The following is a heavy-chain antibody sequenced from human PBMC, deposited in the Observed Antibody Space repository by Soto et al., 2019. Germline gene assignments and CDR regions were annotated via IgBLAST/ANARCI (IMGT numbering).Heavy chain of an antibody. CDR2: ISGSGDYS. Sequence: GGSLRLSCASSVCTFSNYAMNCVRRSPGKGLEWVSVISGSGDYSYYADSVKGRFTISRDNSKNTLSLQMNSLRAEDTAVYYCAKDVLMARGYYFEYWGQGTLVSVS. CDR1: VCTFSNYA. V-gene: IGHV3-23*01. CDR3: AKDVLMARGYYFEY. J-gene: IGHJ4*02. D-gene: IGHD2-8*01.